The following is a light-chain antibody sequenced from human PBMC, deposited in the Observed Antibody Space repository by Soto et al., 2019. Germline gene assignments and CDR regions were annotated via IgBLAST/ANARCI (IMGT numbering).Light chain of an antibody. J-gene: IGKJ1*01. Sequence: IQMTRSASTMSGSVGDRVTITCRASQNISSCLDWYQQKPGKAPKLLIYKASTLQSGVPSRFSGSGSGTEFTLTISSLQPDDFATYYCQHYNSYSEAFGQGTKVDIK. CDR3: QHYNSYSEA. V-gene: IGKV1-5*03. CDR2: KAS. CDR1: QNISSC.